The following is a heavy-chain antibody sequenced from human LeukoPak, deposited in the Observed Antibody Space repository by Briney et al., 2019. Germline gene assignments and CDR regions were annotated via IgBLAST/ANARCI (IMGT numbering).Heavy chain of an antibody. CDR3: ARGVLLWFGESKNDAFDI. J-gene: IGHJ3*02. Sequence: GESLKIACKGSGYSFTSYWIGWVRQVPGKGLGWMGIIYPGDSDTRYSPSFQGQVTISADKSISTAYLQWSSLKASDTAMYYCARGVLLWFGESKNDAFDIWGQGTMVTVSS. CDR1: GYSFTSYW. CDR2: IYPGDSDT. V-gene: IGHV5-51*01. D-gene: IGHD3-10*01.